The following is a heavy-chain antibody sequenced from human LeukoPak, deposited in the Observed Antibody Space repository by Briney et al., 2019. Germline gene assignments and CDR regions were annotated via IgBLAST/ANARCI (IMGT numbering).Heavy chain of an antibody. CDR2: VYPDDSDT. D-gene: IGHD3-10*01. J-gene: IGHJ4*02. CDR3: AVRGSYFDY. CDR1: GYLFNTNW. V-gene: IGHV5-51*01. Sequence: GEALQISCEGPGYLFNTNWIAWVRQRPGKGVEWMGMVYPDDSDTRYNPSFQGQVTISADKSINTAYLQWDSLEASDTAIYYCAVRGSYFDYWGQGALVTVSS.